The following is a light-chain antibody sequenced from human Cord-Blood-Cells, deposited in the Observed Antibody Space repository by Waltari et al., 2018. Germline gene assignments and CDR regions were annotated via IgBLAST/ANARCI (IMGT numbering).Light chain of an antibody. CDR2: RNN. J-gene: IGLJ3*02. Sequence: QSVLTQPPSASGTPGQRVTIPCSGSSSNIGSNYVYWYQQLPGTAPKLLIYRNNQRPSGVPDRFSGSKSGTSASLAISGLRSEDEADYYCAAWDDSIWVFGGGTKLTVL. CDR3: AAWDDSIWV. V-gene: IGLV1-47*01. CDR1: SSNIGSNY.